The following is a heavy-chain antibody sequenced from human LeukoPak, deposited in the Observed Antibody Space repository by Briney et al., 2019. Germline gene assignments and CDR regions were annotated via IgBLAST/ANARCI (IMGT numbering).Heavy chain of an antibody. V-gene: IGHV1-46*01. CDR2: INPSGGST. Sequence: ASVKVSCKASGYTFTSYYIHWVRQAPGQGLEWMGIINPSGGSTDYAQKFQGRVTMTRDTSTSTVYMELSSLRSEDTALYYCARVSCSGDRCYSLFDFWGQGTLVTVSS. CDR3: ARVSCSGDRCYSLFDF. D-gene: IGHD2-15*01. J-gene: IGHJ4*02. CDR1: GYTFTSYY.